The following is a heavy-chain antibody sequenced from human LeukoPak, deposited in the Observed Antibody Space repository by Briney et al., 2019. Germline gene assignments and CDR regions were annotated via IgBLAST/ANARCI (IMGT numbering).Heavy chain of an antibody. J-gene: IGHJ4*02. D-gene: IGHD3-3*01. CDR1: GFTFSGSA. CDR3: TSYDFWKSFDY. Sequence: GGFLRLSCAASGFTFSGSAMHWVRQASGKGLEWVGRIRSKANNYATAYAASVKGRFTISRDDSKSTAYLQMNSQKTEDTAVYYCTSYDFWKSFDYWGQGTLVTVSS. V-gene: IGHV3-73*01. CDR2: IRSKANNYAT.